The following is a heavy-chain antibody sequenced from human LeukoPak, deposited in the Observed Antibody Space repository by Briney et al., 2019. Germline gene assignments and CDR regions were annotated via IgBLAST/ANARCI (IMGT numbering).Heavy chain of an antibody. CDR2: IIPIFGTA. V-gene: IGHV1-69*13. Sequence: ASVKVSCKASGYTFTSYGISWVRQAPGQGLEWMGGIIPIFGTANYAQKFQGRVTITADESTSTAYMELSSLRSEDTAVYYCARESCSSTSCYSGYYFDYWGQGTLVTVSS. CDR3: ARESCSSTSCYSGYYFDY. J-gene: IGHJ4*02. CDR1: GYTFTSYG. D-gene: IGHD2-2*01.